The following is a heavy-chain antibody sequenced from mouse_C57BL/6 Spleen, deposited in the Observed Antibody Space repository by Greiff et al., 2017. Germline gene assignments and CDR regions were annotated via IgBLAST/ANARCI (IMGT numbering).Heavy chain of an antibody. D-gene: IGHD2-1*01. CDR1: GYAFSSSW. Sequence: QVQLQQSGPELVKPGASVKISCKASGYAFSSSWMNWVKQRPGKGLEWIGRICPGDGDTNYNGKFKGKATMTEDKSSSTAYMQLSSLTSEDSAVYFCARERGYGNSHFAYWGQGTLVTVSA. J-gene: IGHJ3*01. CDR2: ICPGDGDT. V-gene: IGHV1-82*01. CDR3: ARERGYGNSHFAY.